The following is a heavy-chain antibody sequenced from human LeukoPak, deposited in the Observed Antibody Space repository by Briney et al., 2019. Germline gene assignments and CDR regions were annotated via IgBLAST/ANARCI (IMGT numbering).Heavy chain of an antibody. CDR2: INAGNGNT. V-gene: IGHV1-3*01. Sequence: GASVKVSCKASGYTFTSYAMHWVRQAPGQRLEWMGWINAGNGNTKYSQKFQGRVTITRDTSASTAYMELSSLRSEDTAVYYCARDPTIAAAGGLWGQGTLVTVSP. J-gene: IGHJ4*02. D-gene: IGHD6-13*01. CDR1: GYTFTSYA. CDR3: ARDPTIAAAGGL.